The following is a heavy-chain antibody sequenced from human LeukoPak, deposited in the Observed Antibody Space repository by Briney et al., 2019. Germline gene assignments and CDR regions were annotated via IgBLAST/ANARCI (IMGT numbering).Heavy chain of an antibody. V-gene: IGHV3-64D*06. CDR2: ISSNGGST. Sequence: PGGSLRLSCSASGFTFSSYAMHWVRQAPGKGLEYVSAISSNGGSTYYADSVKGRFTISRDNSKNTLYLQMSSLRAEDTAVYYCATPDRDPYSSSWSTWNAFDIWGQGTMVTVSS. J-gene: IGHJ3*02. CDR3: ATPDRDPYSSSWSTWNAFDI. D-gene: IGHD6-13*01. CDR1: GFTFSSYA.